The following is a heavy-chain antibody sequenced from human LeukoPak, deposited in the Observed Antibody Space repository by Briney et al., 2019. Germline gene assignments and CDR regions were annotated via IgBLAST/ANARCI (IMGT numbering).Heavy chain of an antibody. CDR2: ISAYNGNT. J-gene: IGHJ2*01. V-gene: IGHV1-18*01. Sequence: GASVKVSCKASGYTFTSYGISWVRQAPGQGLEWMGWISAYNGNTNYAQKLQGRVTITRDTSASTAYMELSSLRSEDTAVYYCARAFRTNSGSYWPADDPGYFDLWGRGTLVTVSS. D-gene: IGHD1-26*01. CDR3: ARAFRTNSGSYWPADDPGYFDL. CDR1: GYTFTSYG.